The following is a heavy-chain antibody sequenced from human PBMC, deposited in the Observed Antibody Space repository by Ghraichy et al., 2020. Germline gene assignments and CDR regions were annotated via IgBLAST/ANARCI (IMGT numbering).Heavy chain of an antibody. J-gene: IGHJ4*02. CDR2: IYYSGST. Sequence: SETMSLTCTVSGGSISSYYWSWIRQPPGKGLEWIGYIYYSGSTNYNPSLKSRVTISVDTSKNQFSLKLSSVTAADTAVYYCASSTYYYDSSGYYHLFDYWGQGTLVTVSS. CDR1: GGSISSYY. D-gene: IGHD3-22*01. CDR3: ASSTYYYDSSGYYHLFDY. V-gene: IGHV4-59*08.